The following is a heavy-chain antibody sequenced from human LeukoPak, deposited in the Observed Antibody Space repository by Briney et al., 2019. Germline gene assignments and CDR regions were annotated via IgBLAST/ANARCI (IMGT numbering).Heavy chain of an antibody. CDR3: ARFVGAQRDAFDI. CDR1: GFTFSSYS. CDR2: ISSSSSYI. V-gene: IGHV3-21*04. J-gene: IGHJ3*02. Sequence: KPGGSLRLSCAASGFTFSSYSMNWVRQAPGKGLEWVSSISSSSSYIYYADSVKGRFTISRDNAKNSLYLQMNSLRAEDTAMYYCARFVGAQRDAFDIWGQGAMVTVSS. D-gene: IGHD1-26*01.